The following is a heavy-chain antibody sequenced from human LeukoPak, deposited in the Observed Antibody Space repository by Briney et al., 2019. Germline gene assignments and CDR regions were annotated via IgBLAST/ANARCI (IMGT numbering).Heavy chain of an antibody. CDR3: ARDGAGSPSNYYYYYGMDV. CDR1: GHTFTSYY. Sequence: ASVKVSCKASGHTFTSYYMHWVRQAPGQGLEWMGIINPSGGSTSYAQKFQGRVTMTRDTSTSTVYMELSSLRSEDTAVYYCARDGAGSPSNYYYYYGMDVWGQGTTVTVSS. V-gene: IGHV1-46*01. J-gene: IGHJ6*02. D-gene: IGHD3-10*01. CDR2: INPSGGST.